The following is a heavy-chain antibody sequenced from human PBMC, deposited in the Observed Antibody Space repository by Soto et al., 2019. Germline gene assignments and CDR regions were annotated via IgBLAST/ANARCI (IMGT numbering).Heavy chain of an antibody. D-gene: IGHD2-2*02. CDR2: IWYDGSNK. CDR1: GFTFSGYW. J-gene: IGHJ4*02. Sequence: GGPLRLSCAASGFTFSGYWRSWVRQAPDKGLDWVAVIWYDGSNKYYADSVKGRFTISRDNSKNTLYLQMNSLRAEDTAVYYCAREDPYCSSISCYNRGIDCWGQGPLVSVSS. CDR3: AREDPYCSSISCYNRGIDC. V-gene: IGHV3-33*08.